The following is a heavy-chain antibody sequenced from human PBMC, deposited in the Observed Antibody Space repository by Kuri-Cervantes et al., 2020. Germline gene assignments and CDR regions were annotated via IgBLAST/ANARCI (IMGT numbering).Heavy chain of an antibody. CDR2: MNPNSGNT. D-gene: IGHD3-10*01. V-gene: IGHV1-8*02. Sequence: ASVKVSCKASGGTFSSYAINWVRQATGQGLEWMGWMNPNSGNTGYAQKFQGRVTMTRNTSISTAYMELSSLRSEDTAVYYCARDRTLWFGTGYGMDVWGQGTTVTVSS. CDR1: GGTFSSYA. J-gene: IGHJ6*02. CDR3: ARDRTLWFGTGYGMDV.